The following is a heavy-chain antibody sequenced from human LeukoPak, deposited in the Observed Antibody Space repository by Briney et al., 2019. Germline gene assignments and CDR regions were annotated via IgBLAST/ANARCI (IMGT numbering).Heavy chain of an antibody. CDR1: GVSISSYY. J-gene: IGHJ6*03. D-gene: IGHD2-15*01. V-gene: IGHV4-59*01. CDR3: ARVAASHWKYYYYMDV. Sequence: SETLSLTCTVSGVSISSYYWSWIRQPPGKGLEWIGYIYYSGSTNYNPSLKSRVTISVDTSKNQFSLKLSSVTAADTAVYYCARVAASHWKYYYYMDVWGKGTTVTVS. CDR2: IYYSGST.